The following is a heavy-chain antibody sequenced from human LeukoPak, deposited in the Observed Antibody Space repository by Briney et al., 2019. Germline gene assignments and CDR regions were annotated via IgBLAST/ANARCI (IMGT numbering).Heavy chain of an antibody. V-gene: IGHV4-61*02. Sequence: SQTLSLTCTVFGGSISSGSYYWSWIRQPAGKGLEWIGRIYTSGSTNYNPSLKSRVTISVDTSKNQFSLGLTSVTAADTAVYFCARDYSTPSYYYYYMDVWGKGTTVTVSS. J-gene: IGHJ6*03. D-gene: IGHD6-6*01. CDR3: ARDYSTPSYYYYYMDV. CDR1: GGSISSGSYY. CDR2: IYTSGST.